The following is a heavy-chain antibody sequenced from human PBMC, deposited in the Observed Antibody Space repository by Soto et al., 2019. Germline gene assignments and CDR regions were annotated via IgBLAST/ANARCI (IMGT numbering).Heavy chain of an antibody. CDR3: ARSETSYGHRDYYYGMDV. J-gene: IGHJ6*02. CDR2: ISYDGSNK. V-gene: IGHV3-30*03. CDR1: GITFSNYG. D-gene: IGHD5-18*01. Sequence: GGSLRLSCAASGITFSNYGMAWVRQAPGKGLEWVALISYDGSNKYYVDSVKGRLTISRDNSKNTLYLQMSSLRSEDTAVYYCARSETSYGHRDYYYGMDVWGQGTTVTVSS.